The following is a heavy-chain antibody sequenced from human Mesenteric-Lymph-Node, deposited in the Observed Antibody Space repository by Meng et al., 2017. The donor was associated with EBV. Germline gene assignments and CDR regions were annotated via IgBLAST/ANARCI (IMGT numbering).Heavy chain of an antibody. V-gene: IGHV7-4-1*02. CDR2: INTKTGDP. D-gene: IGHD2-15*01. CDR1: GYTFTTYA. Sequence: QGQVVQSGSELKKPGNSVKISCNASGYTFTTYAMNWVRQAPGQGLEWMGWINTKTGDPTYAQRFTGRFVFSVDTSDSTAYLQISGLKAEDTAVYYCARDCAGGNCRAEFQHWGQGTLVTVSS. CDR3: ARDCAGGNCRAEFQH. J-gene: IGHJ1*01.